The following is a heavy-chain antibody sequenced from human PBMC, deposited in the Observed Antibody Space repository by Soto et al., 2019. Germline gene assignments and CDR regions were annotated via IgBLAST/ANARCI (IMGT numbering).Heavy chain of an antibody. CDR2: IYYSGST. V-gene: IGHV4-39*01. J-gene: IGHJ3*02. CDR3: ATEGPVQNAFDI. Sequence: PSETLSLTCTVSGGSISSSSYYWGWIRQPPGKGLEWIGSIYYSGSTYYNPSLKSRVTISVDTSKNQFSLKLSSVTAADTAVYYCATEGPVQNAFDIWGQGTMVTVSS. CDR1: GGSISSSSYY.